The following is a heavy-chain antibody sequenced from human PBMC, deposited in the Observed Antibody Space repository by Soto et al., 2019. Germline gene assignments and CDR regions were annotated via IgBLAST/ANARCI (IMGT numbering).Heavy chain of an antibody. V-gene: IGHV2-5*02. CDR3: AHRPRGFTYVFDY. J-gene: IGHJ4*02. CDR1: GFSLSTRGVG. Sequence: QITLNESGPTLVKPTQTLTLTCTFSGFSLSTRGVGVGWIRQPPGKALEWLALLYWDDDERYSPSLMSRLTITKDPSENQVFLTMTSMDPVDTATYYCAHRPRGFTYVFDYWGQGTLVTVSS. D-gene: IGHD3-16*01. CDR2: LYWDDDE.